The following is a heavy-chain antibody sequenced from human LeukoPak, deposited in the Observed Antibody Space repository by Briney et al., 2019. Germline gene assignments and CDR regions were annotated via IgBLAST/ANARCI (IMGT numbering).Heavy chain of an antibody. J-gene: IGHJ6*03. CDR1: VFTLRSNY. CDR3: GRGRWADTPHHYYYMVV. D-gene: IGHD1-26*01. V-gene: IGHV3-53*01. Sequence: GGSVRLSCVACVFTLRSNYMSWVGQAPGTGLEGVAVIYSGGSTYYADSVKGRFTISRDNSKNTLYLQMNSLRAEDTAVYYCGRGRWADTPHHYYYMVVWGKETTVSISS. CDR2: IYSGGST.